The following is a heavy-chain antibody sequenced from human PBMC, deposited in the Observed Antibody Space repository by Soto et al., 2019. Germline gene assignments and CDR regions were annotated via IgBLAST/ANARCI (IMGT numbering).Heavy chain of an antibody. CDR1: GGSISSSSYY. CDR3: ARARRLNRSSPKTYYYYGMDV. J-gene: IGHJ6*02. Sequence: QLQLQESGPGLVKPSETLSLTCTVSGGSISSSSYYWGWIRQPPGKGLEWIGSIYYSGSTYYNPSLKSRVTISVDTSKNQFSLKLSSVTAADTAVYYCARARRLNRSSPKTYYYYGMDVWGQGTTVTVSS. V-gene: IGHV4-39*01. CDR2: IYYSGST. D-gene: IGHD6-13*01.